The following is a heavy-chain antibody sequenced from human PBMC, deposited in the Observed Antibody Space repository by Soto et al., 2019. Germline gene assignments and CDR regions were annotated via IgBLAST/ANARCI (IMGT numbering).Heavy chain of an antibody. Sequence: QLQLQESGPGLVKPSETLSLTCTVSGGSISSSSYYWGWIRQPPGKGLEWIGSIYYSGSTYYNPSLKSRVTISVDTSKNQFSLKLSSVTAADTAVYYCARQGPSMTTVTTHYFDYWGQGTLVTVSS. CDR2: IYYSGST. CDR1: GGSISSSSYY. J-gene: IGHJ4*02. V-gene: IGHV4-39*01. CDR3: ARQGPSMTTVTTHYFDY. D-gene: IGHD4-17*01.